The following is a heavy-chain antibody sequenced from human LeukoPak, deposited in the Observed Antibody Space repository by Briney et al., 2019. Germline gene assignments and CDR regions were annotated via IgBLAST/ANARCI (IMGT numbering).Heavy chain of an antibody. V-gene: IGHV4-59*01. Sequence: TSQTLSLTCTLSGGSTSSYYWSWIRTPPGKELPWIGYIYYNCSTNYNPSLKSRVSISVDTSNNQFSLKLSSVTAADTAVYYCARDIAVAGRGRYFDYWGQGTLVTVSS. CDR2: IYYNCST. J-gene: IGHJ4*02. D-gene: IGHD6-19*01. CDR3: ARDIAVAGRGRYFDY. CDR1: GGSTSSYY.